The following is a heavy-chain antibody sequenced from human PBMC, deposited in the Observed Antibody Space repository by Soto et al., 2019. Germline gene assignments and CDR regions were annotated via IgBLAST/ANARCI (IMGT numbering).Heavy chain of an antibody. Sequence: PSETLSLTCAVSGGSISSSNWWSWVRQSPGKGLEWIGEIYHSGSTNYNPSLKSRVTISVDKFKNQFSLKLSSVTAADTAVYYCARRYCSSTSCDHFDYWGQGTLVTVSS. CDR3: ARRYCSSTSCDHFDY. CDR2: IYHSGST. CDR1: GGSISSSNW. J-gene: IGHJ4*02. V-gene: IGHV4-4*02. D-gene: IGHD2-2*01.